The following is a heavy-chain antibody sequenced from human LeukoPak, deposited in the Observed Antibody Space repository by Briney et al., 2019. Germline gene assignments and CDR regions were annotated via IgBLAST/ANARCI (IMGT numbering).Heavy chain of an antibody. CDR2: IYTSGST. V-gene: IGHV4-61*02. CDR3: ARHYGSGSYYNGY. CDR1: GGFISSGSYY. D-gene: IGHD3-10*01. J-gene: IGHJ4*02. Sequence: PSETLSLTCTVSGGFISSGSYYWRWIRQPAGKGLEWIGRIYTSGSTNYNPSLKSRVTISVDTSKNQFSLKLSSVTAADTAVYYCARHYGSGSYYNGYWGQGTLVTVPS.